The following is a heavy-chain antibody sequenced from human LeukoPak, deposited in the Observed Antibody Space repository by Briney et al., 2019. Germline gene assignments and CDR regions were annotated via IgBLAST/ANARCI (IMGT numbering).Heavy chain of an antibody. D-gene: IGHD4-23*01. CDR1: EFTFSNYG. CDR3: AKFSPYGGNSY. V-gene: IGHV3-30*02. J-gene: IGHJ1*01. CDR2: IRSDGTNE. Sequence: GGSLRLSCAASEFTFSNYGMHWVRQAPGKGLEWVAFIRSDGTNEFYADSVRGRLTISRDNSKNTLYLQMNSLKVEDTALYYCAKFSPYGGNSYWGQGTLVTVSS.